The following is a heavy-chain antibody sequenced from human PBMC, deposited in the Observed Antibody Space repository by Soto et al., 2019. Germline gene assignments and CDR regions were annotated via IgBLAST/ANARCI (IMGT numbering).Heavy chain of an antibody. Sequence: ASVKVSCKTSGYTFTNHGINWVRQAPGQGLEWMGWINPYNANTNYAQKLEGRVTMTTDTSTSTAYMDLRSLTSDDTAVYYCARDRVARIWGDAFDIWDQWTMDTDS. J-gene: IGHJ3*02. CDR1: GYTFTNHG. D-gene: IGHD3-16*01. CDR3: ARDRVARIWGDAFDI. V-gene: IGHV1-18*04. CDR2: INPYNANT.